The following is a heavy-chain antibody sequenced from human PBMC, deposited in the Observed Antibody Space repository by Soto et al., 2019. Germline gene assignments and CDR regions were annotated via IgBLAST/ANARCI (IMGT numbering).Heavy chain of an antibody. D-gene: IGHD2-15*01. Sequence: PSETLSLTCTVSGDSVSNINFYWSWIRQSPGKSLEWIGFINYNGNTNYNPSLRSRVTISVDKSKNQFSLRLTSMTAADTAVYYCAKKVPAALRLYYFFGLDVWGQGTTVTVSS. J-gene: IGHJ6*02. V-gene: IGHV4-61*05. CDR3: AKKVPAALRLYYFFGLDV. CDR1: GDSVSNINFY. CDR2: INYNGNT.